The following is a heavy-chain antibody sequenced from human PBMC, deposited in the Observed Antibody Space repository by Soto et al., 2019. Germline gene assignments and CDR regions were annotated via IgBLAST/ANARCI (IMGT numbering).Heavy chain of an antibody. CDR3: ARVERGTATTVVDAFDI. CDR2: MSHSGGT. CDR1: GGSVSGANYY. J-gene: IGHJ3*02. Sequence: QVQLQQWGAGLLKPSETLSLTCAVYGGSVSGANYYWSWIRQPPGKGLVWIGEMSHSGGTHFNPSLKSRVTISVDTSTNQFSLKMSSVTAADTALYYCARVERGTATTVVDAFDIWGPGTMVTVSS. V-gene: IGHV4-34*01. D-gene: IGHD1-1*01.